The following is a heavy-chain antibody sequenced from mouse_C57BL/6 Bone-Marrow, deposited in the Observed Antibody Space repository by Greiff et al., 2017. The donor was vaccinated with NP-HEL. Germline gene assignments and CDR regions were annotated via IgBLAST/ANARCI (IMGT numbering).Heavy chain of an antibody. CDR2: ISDGGSHT. CDR1: GFTFSSYA. Sequence: EVKLMESGGGLVKPGGSLKLSCAASGFTFSSYAMSWVRQTPEKRLEWVATISDGGSHTYYPDNVKGRFTISRDNAKNNLYLQMSHLKSEDTAMYYCARDYYGSSPAWFAYWGQGTLVTVSA. J-gene: IGHJ3*01. D-gene: IGHD1-1*01. CDR3: ARDYYGSSPAWFAY. V-gene: IGHV5-4*03.